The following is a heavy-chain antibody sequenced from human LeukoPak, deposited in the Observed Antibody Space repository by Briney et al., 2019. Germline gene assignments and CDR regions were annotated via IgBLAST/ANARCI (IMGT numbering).Heavy chain of an antibody. V-gene: IGHV3-7*03. CDR2: IKQDGSEK. J-gene: IGHJ5*02. Sequence: QPGGSLRLSCAASEFTFSSYWMSWVRQAPGKGLEWVANIKQDGSEKYYVDSVKGRFTISRDNAKNSLYLQMNSLRAEDTAVYYCARDYPSNGYVNWFDPWGQGTLVTVSS. D-gene: IGHD1-1*01. CDR3: ARDYPSNGYVNWFDP. CDR1: EFTFSSYW.